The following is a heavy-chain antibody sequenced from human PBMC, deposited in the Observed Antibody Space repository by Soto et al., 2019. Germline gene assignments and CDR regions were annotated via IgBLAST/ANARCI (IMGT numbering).Heavy chain of an antibody. Sequence: LRLSCAASGFNFRSNAMHWVRQAPGKGLEWVAAISYHGREEYFADSVKGRFTISRDDSKSTVYLQMNSLRPEDTALYYCATSPHTVALDDYWGQGTLVTVSS. J-gene: IGHJ4*02. CDR1: GFNFRSNA. V-gene: IGHV3-30*04. CDR3: ATSPHTVALDDY. CDR2: ISYHGREE. D-gene: IGHD4-17*01.